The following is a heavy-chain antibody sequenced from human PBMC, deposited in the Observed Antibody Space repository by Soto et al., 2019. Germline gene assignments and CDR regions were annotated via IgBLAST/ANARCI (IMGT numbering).Heavy chain of an antibody. Sequence: GGSLRLSCAASGFTFSSYGMHWVRQAPGKGLEWVAVISYDGSNKYYADSVKGRFTISRDNSKNTLYLQMNSLRAEDTAVYYCARHLYGSGERFDPWGQGTLVTVSS. D-gene: IGHD3-10*01. CDR1: GFTFSSYG. CDR3: ARHLYGSGERFDP. V-gene: IGHV3-30*03. J-gene: IGHJ5*02. CDR2: ISYDGSNK.